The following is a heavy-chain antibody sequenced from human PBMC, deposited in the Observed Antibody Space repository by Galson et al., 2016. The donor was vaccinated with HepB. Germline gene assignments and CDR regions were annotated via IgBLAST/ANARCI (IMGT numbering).Heavy chain of an antibody. J-gene: IGHJ6*02. D-gene: IGHD5-12*01. Sequence: CAISGDSVSSNSATWNWIGQSPSRGLEWLGRTYYRSKWYNDYALSVKSRITINPDTSKNQFSLQLNSVTPEDTAVYYCARVRSGYSGYANPYYYGMDVWGQGTTVTVSS. CDR3: ARVRSGYSGYANPYYYGMDV. CDR2: TYYRSKWYN. CDR1: GDSVSSNSAT. V-gene: IGHV6-1*01.